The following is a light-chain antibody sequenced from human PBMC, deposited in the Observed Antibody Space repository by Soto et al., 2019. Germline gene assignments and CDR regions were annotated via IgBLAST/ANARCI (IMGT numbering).Light chain of an antibody. CDR1: ASDVGGYSY. Sequence: QSVLTHPASVSGAPGQSIAITCTGTASDVGGYSYVTWYQQHPGKVPKVLIHEVSNRPSGLSNRFSGSKSGNTASLTISGLQAEDEADYYCLSKTSTISYVFGTGTKVTVL. V-gene: IGLV2-14*01. CDR2: EVS. CDR3: LSKTSTISYV. J-gene: IGLJ1*01.